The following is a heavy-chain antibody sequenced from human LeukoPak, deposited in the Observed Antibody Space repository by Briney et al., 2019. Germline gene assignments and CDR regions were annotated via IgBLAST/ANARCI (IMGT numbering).Heavy chain of an antibody. Sequence: GGSLRLSCAASGFTFSSYSMNWVRQAPGKGLEWVSYISSSSSTIYYADSVKGRFTISRDNAKNSLYLQMNSLRAEDTAVYYCARESSGYSPRWFDPWGQGTLVTVSS. CDR1: GFTFSSYS. J-gene: IGHJ5*02. V-gene: IGHV3-48*04. CDR3: ARESSGYSPRWFDP. CDR2: ISSSSSTI. D-gene: IGHD3-22*01.